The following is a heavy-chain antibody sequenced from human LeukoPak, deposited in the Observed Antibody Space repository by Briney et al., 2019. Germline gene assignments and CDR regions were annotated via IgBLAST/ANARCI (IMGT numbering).Heavy chain of an antibody. Sequence: GGSLRLSCAASGFTFSSYWMHWVRQAPGKGLEWVANIKEDGSEKNYVDSVKGRFTISRDNAKNSLYLQMNTLRAEDTAVYYCGRSGIVTTAVPFWGQGTLVTVSS. D-gene: IGHD1-26*01. CDR1: GFTFSSYW. J-gene: IGHJ4*02. CDR3: GRSGIVTTAVPF. V-gene: IGHV3-7*01. CDR2: IKEDGSEK.